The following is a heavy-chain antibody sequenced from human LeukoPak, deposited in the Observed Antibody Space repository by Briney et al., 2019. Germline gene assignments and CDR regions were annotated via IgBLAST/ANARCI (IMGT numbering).Heavy chain of an antibody. CDR2: INPNSGGT. CDR3: ARVGYYYDSSGYYGMGYYYMDV. Sequence: ASVTVSCKASGYTFTGYYMHWVRQAPGQGLEWMGWINPNSGGTNYAQKFQGRVTMTRDTSISTAYMELSRLRSDDTAVYSCARVGYYYDSSGYYGMGYYYMDVWGKGTTVTVSS. V-gene: IGHV1-2*02. D-gene: IGHD3-22*01. CDR1: GYTFTGYY. J-gene: IGHJ6*03.